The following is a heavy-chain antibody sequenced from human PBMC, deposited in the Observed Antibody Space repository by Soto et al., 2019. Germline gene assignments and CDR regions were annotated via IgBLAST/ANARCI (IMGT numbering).Heavy chain of an antibody. V-gene: IGHV4-61*01. D-gene: IGHD2-15*01. Sequence: SETLSLTCSVSGGSVNSGSHYWTWIRQSPGKTLEWTGHVAYRRMTALNPPLGGRVALSRDTSKNLFSSMVTSVTAADTAVYSCARALGGRTLSWFYFDNWGQGALVTVSS. CDR1: GGSVNSGSHY. J-gene: IGHJ4*02. CDR2: VAYRRMT. CDR3: ARALGGRTLSWFYFDN.